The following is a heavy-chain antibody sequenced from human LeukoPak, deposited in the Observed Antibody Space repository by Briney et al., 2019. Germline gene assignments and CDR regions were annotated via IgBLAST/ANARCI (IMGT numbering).Heavy chain of an antibody. J-gene: IGHJ4*02. CDR3: ARGGRKPNTVTKGYFDY. D-gene: IGHD4-17*01. Sequence: GGSLRLSCAASGFTLSSYSMNWVRQAPGKGLEWVSYISSSSSTIYYADSVKGRFTISRDNAKNSLYLQMNSLRAEDMAVYYCARGGRKPNTVTKGYFDYWGQGTLVTVSS. V-gene: IGHV3-48*04. CDR2: ISSSSSTI. CDR1: GFTLSSYS.